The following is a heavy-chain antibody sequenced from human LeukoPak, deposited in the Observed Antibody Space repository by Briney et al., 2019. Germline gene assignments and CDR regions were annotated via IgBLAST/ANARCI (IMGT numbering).Heavy chain of an antibody. J-gene: IGHJ5*02. CDR3: ARNYVDYGFWSGYYNTWFDP. D-gene: IGHD3-3*01. CDR2: MNPNSGNT. CDR1: GYTFTSYD. Sequence: ASVKVSCKASGYTFTSYDINWVRQATGQGLEWMGWMNPNSGNTGYAQKFQGRVTMTRNTSISTAYMELSSLRSEDTAVYYCARNYVDYGFWSGYYNTWFDPWGQGTLVTVSS. V-gene: IGHV1-8*01.